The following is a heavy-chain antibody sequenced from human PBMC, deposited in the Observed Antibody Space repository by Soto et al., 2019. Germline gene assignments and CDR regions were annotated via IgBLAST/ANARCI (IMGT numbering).Heavy chain of an antibody. Sequence: GGSLRLSCAASGFTFSSYAMGWVRQAPGKGLEWVSAISGSGGSTYYADSVKGRFTISRDNSKNTLYLQMNSLRAEDTAVYYCAKDRGEGGYLDYWGQGTLVTVSS. V-gene: IGHV3-23*01. CDR2: ISGSGGST. J-gene: IGHJ4*02. CDR1: GFTFSSYA. CDR3: AKDRGEGGYLDY. D-gene: IGHD4-17*01.